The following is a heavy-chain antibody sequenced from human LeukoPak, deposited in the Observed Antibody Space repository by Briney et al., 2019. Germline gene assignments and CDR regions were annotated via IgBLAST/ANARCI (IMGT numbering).Heavy chain of an antibody. J-gene: IGHJ4*02. CDR2: ISGSGGST. V-gene: IGHV3-23*01. D-gene: IGHD4-23*01. CDR3: ARGRPHGNDY. Sequence: GGSLRLSCAASGFTFSSYAMSWVRQAPGKGLEWVSAISGSGGSTYYADSVKGRFSISRDNAKNTLYLQMNSLRVEDTAVYYRARGRPHGNDYWGQGTLVTVSS. CDR1: GFTFSSYA.